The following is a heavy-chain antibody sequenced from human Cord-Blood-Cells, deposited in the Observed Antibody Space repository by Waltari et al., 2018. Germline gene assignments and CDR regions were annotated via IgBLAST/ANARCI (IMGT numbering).Heavy chain of an antibody. J-gene: IGHJ4*02. CDR2: IYHSGST. V-gene: IGHV4-4*02. CDR3: AVRDSSGYYYVDY. CDR1: GGPISSSNW. Sequence: QVQLQESGPGLVKPSGTLSLTCAVSGGPISSSNWWSWVRQPPGKGLEWIGQIYHSGSTNYYPALKTRVTITVDKAKNQFSLNLSSVTAADTAVYDCAVRDSSGYYYVDYWGQGTLVTVSS. D-gene: IGHD3-22*01.